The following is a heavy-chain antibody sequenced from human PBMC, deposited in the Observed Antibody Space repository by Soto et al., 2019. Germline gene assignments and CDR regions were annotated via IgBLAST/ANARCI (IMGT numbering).Heavy chain of an antibody. CDR1: GYTFTYRY. Sequence: SVKVSCKPSGYTFTYRYRHWVRQAPGQALEWMGWITPFNGNTNHAQKFQDRVTITRDRSMSTAYMELSSLRSEDTAMYYCARSLEQQPHAFDIWGQGTMVTVSS. D-gene: IGHD6-13*01. CDR3: ARSLEQQPHAFDI. J-gene: IGHJ3*02. V-gene: IGHV1-45*02. CDR2: ITPFNGNT.